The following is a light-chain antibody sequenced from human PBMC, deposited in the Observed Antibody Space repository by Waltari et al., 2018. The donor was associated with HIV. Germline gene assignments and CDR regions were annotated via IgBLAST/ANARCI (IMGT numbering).Light chain of an antibody. Sequence: EIVMTRSPATLSVSPGERATLSCRASQSVTRNVAWYQQHTGQAPRLLIYDASARASGVPDTFRGSGSGPECTITISSLQPEDLAVYYCQQDEKWPGTFGQGTKVDIK. J-gene: IGKJ1*01. V-gene: IGKV3-15*01. CDR2: DAS. CDR3: QQDEKWPGT. CDR1: QSVTRN.